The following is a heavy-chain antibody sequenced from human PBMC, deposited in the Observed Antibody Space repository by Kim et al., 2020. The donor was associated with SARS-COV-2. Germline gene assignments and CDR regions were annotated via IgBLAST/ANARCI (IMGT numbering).Heavy chain of an antibody. V-gene: IGHV1-69*13. CDR2: IIPIFGTA. D-gene: IGHD3-22*01. Sequence: SVKVSCKASGGTFSSYAISWGRQAPGQGLEWMGGIIPIFGTANYAQKFQGRVTITADESTSTAYMELSSLRSEDTAVYYCARWGENSDYYDSSGPDAFDIWGQGTLVTVSS. CDR3: ARWGENSDYYDSSGPDAFDI. J-gene: IGHJ3*02. CDR1: GGTFSSYA.